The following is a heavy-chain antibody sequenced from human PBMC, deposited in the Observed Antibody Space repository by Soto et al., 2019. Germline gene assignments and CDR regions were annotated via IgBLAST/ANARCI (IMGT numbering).Heavy chain of an antibody. J-gene: IGHJ1*01. CDR1: GGSISSGCYF. D-gene: IGHD3-10*01. Sequence: SETLSLTCTVSGGSISSGCYFWTWIRQHPGQGLEWIGYIYSIGSTYYTPSLKSRLTISVDTSKNQFSLRLSSMTAADTAVYYCARGSRSGETTILCWGQGTLLTVSS. CDR2: IYSIGST. CDR3: ARGSRSGETTILC. V-gene: IGHV4-31*03.